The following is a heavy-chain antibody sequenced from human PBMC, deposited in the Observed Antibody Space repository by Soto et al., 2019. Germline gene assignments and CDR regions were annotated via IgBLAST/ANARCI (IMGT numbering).Heavy chain of an antibody. CDR2: ISYDGSNK. J-gene: IGHJ5*02. V-gene: IGHV3-30*18. CDR3: AKDPGYSYGYSAGDP. D-gene: IGHD5-18*01. Sequence: PVGSLRLSCAASGFTFSSYGMHWVRQAPGKGLEWVAVISYDGSNKYYADSVKGRFTISRDNSKNTLYLQMNSLRAEDTAVYYCAKDPGYSYGYSAGDPWGQGTLVTV. CDR1: GFTFSSYG.